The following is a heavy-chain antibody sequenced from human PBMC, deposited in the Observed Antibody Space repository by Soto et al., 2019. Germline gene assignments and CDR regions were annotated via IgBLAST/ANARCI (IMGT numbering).Heavy chain of an antibody. CDR1: GFSFSSYW. CDR2: IKTDGSII. J-gene: IGHJ2*01. CDR3: ARVGQGAWYFDL. Sequence: EVQLVESGGGFVQPGGSLRFSCVASGFSFSSYWMHWVSQAPGKGLVWVSCIKTDGSIITYADSVKGRFTISRDNAKNTLYLQMNTLRAEDTAVYYCARVGQGAWYFDLWGRGTLVTVSS. D-gene: IGHD1-26*01. V-gene: IGHV3-74*01.